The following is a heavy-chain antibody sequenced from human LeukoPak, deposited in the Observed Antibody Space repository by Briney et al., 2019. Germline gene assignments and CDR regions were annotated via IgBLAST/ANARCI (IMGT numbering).Heavy chain of an antibody. CDR2: ISSSSSYI. J-gene: IGHJ4*02. CDR1: GFTFSSYS. Sequence: GGSLRLSCAASGFTFSSYSMNWVRQAPGKGLEWVSSISSSSSYIYYADSVKGRFTISRDNAKNSLYLQMNSLRAEDTAVYYCARVEGIEAGGIDYWGQGNLVTVSP. V-gene: IGHV3-21*01. D-gene: IGHD1-26*01. CDR3: ARVEGIEAGGIDY.